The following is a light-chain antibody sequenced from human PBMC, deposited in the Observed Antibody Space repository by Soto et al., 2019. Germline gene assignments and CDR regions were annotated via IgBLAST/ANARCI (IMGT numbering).Light chain of an antibody. J-gene: IGLJ1*01. Sequence: QSVLTQPASVSGSPGQSITISCTGTSSDVGGYNYVSWYQQHPGKAPKLVIYEVSNRPSGFSDRFSASKSGNTASLTISGLQPEDEADYYCGSYRSSSTPYVFGTGTRSPS. CDR3: GSYRSSSTPYV. V-gene: IGLV2-14*01. CDR2: EVS. CDR1: SSDVGGYNY.